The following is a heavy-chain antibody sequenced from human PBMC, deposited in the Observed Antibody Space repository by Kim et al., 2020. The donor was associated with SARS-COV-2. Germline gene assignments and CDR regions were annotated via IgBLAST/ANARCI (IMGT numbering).Heavy chain of an antibody. CDR2: ISSSSSYI. V-gene: IGHV3-21*01. CDR1: GFTFSSYS. CDR3: ARDHDILTGEDAFDI. Sequence: GGSLRLSCAASGFTFSSYSMNWVRQAPGKGLEWVSSISSSSSYIYYADSVKGRFTISRDNAKNSLYLQMNSLRAEDTAVYYCARDHDILTGEDAFDIWGQGTMVTVSS. D-gene: IGHD3-9*01. J-gene: IGHJ3*02.